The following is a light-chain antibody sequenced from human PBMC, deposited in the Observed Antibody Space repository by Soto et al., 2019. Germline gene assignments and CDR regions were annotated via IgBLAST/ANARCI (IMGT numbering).Light chain of an antibody. J-gene: IGKJ5*01. Sequence: DNQMTQSPSSLSASVGDRVTITCQASQSISSYLNWYQQKPGKAPKLLIYAASSLQSGVPSRFSGSGSGTDFTLTISSLQPEDFATYYCLQSYSTPRFGQGARLDVK. CDR2: AAS. CDR1: QSISSY. CDR3: LQSYSTPR. V-gene: IGKV1-39*01.